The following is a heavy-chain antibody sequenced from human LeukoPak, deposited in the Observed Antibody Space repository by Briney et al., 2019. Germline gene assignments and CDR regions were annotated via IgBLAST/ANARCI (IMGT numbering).Heavy chain of an antibody. CDR2: INHSGST. V-gene: IGHV4-34*01. CDR3: ARDSQQRYDFWSGYSKVNYYYYMDV. Sequence: SETLSLTCAVYGGSFSGYYWSWIRQPPGKGLEWIGEINHSGSTNYNPSLKSRVTMSVDTSKNQFSLKLSSVTAADTAVYYCARDSQQRYDFWSGYSKVNYYYYMDVWGKGTTVTVSS. J-gene: IGHJ6*03. D-gene: IGHD3-3*01. CDR1: GGSFSGYY.